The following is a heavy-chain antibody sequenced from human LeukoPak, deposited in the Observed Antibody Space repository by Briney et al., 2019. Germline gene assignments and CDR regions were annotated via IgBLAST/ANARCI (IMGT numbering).Heavy chain of an antibody. D-gene: IGHD1-26*01. J-gene: IGHJ4*02. CDR1: GFPFDVQT. Sequence: GGSLRLSCAASGFPFDVQTMSWVRQAPGKGLDWVASMKEDGSEIHYVDSVNGRFTNSRDNPKNSLYLQMNSLRAEDTAVYYCAKGGATRGRFENWGQGTRVTVSS. CDR2: MKEDGSEI. V-gene: IGHV3-7*01. CDR3: AKGGATRGRFEN.